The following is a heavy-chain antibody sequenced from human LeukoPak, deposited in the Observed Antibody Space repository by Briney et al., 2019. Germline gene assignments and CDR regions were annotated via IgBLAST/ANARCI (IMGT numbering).Heavy chain of an antibody. J-gene: IGHJ6*02. V-gene: IGHV1-8*01. CDR3: ATSPRSCSGGSCYDYYYYYGMDV. Sequence: ASVKVSCKASGYTFTSYDINWVRRATGQGLEWMGWMNPNSGNTGYAQKFQGRVTMTRDTSISTAYMELSSLRSEDTAVYYCATSPRSCSGGSCYDYYYYYGMDVWGQGTTVTVSS. CDR1: GYTFTSYD. CDR2: MNPNSGNT. D-gene: IGHD2-15*01.